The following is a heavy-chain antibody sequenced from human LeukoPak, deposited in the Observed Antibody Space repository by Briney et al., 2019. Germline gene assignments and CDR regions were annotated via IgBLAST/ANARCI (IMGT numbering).Heavy chain of an antibody. CDR3: FRGGRDQVYDI. J-gene: IGHJ3*02. V-gene: IGHV3-49*04. Sequence: GGSLRLSCTASGFTFGDYSLGWVRQAPGEGLEWVGHIRSKAYGEATENAASVKGRFTISRDDSKSIAYLQMNSLKTEDTAVYYCFRGGRDQVYDIWCQGTMVTVSS. D-gene: IGHD1-1*01. CDR1: GFTFGDYS. CDR2: IRSKAYGEAT.